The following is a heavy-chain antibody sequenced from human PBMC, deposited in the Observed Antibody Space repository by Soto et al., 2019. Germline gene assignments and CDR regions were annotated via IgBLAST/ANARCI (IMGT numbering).Heavy chain of an antibody. CDR3: ARRDSSSFLAFDI. CDR1: GGSINSYY. V-gene: IGHV4-59*08. Sequence: SETLSLTCTVSGGSINSYYWSWIRQPPGKGLEWIGYIYYSGTTNYNPSLKSRVTISVDTSKNQFSLKLSSVTAADTAVYYCARRDSSSFLAFDIWGQGTMVTVSS. CDR2: IYYSGTT. D-gene: IGHD6-6*01. J-gene: IGHJ3*02.